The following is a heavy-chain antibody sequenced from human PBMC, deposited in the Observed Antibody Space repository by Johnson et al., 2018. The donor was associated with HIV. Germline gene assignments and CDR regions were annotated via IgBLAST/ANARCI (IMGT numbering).Heavy chain of an antibody. V-gene: IGHV3-33*06. Sequence: QVQVVESGGGVFQPGRSLRLSCVASGFNFSSYGMHWVRQAPGKGLEWVAVIWYDGSNKYYADSVKGRFTISRDNSKNTLYLQMNSLRAEDTALYYCAKGRMGASGSYNVWGQGTMVTVSS. CDR1: GFNFSSYG. J-gene: IGHJ3*01. CDR3: AKGRMGASGSYNV. D-gene: IGHD1-26*01. CDR2: IWYDGSNK.